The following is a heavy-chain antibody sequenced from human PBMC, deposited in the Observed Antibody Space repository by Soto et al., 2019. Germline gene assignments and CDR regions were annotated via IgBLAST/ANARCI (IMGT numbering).Heavy chain of an antibody. J-gene: IGHJ4*02. CDR2: IYYSGST. CDR1: GGSISSYY. Sequence: PSETLSLTCTVSGGSISSYYWSWIRQPPGKGLEWIGYIYYSGSTNYNPSLQSRLTISVDTSKNQFSLKLSSVTAADTAVYYCVRHAQWIIRAYWGQGSLVTVSS. CDR3: VRHAQWIIRAY. V-gene: IGHV4-59*08. D-gene: IGHD5-12*01.